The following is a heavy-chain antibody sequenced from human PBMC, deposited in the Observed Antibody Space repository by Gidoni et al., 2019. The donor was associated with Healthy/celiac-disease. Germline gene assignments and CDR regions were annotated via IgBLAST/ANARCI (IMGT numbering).Heavy chain of an antibody. Sequence: EVQLVESGGGLVQPGGSLRLSCAASGCTLSSYAMSWVRQAPGKGLAWVSAISGSGGSTYYADSVKGRFTISRDNSKNTLYLKMNSLRAEDTAVYYCAKADEGSIVGATSGYWGQGTLVTVSS. CDR3: AKADEGSIVGATSGY. V-gene: IGHV3-23*04. D-gene: IGHD1-26*01. CDR2: ISGSGGST. CDR1: GCTLSSYA. J-gene: IGHJ4*02.